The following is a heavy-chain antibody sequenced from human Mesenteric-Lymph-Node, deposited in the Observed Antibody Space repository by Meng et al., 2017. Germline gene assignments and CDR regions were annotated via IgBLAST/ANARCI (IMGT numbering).Heavy chain of an antibody. Sequence: GESLKISCAGSGFTFSSSWINWIRQAPGKGLEWVANINPDGNRKSYVDSVKGRFTISRDNAENSLYLQMNSLRVEDTAVYYCAKQSGWLNDYWGQGTLVTVSS. J-gene: IGHJ4*02. D-gene: IGHD5-12*01. V-gene: IGHV3-7*01. CDR1: GFTFSSSW. CDR2: INPDGNRK. CDR3: AKQSGWLNDY.